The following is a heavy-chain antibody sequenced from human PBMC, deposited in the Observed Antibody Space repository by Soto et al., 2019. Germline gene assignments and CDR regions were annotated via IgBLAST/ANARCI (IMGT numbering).Heavy chain of an antibody. CDR1: GLTFSLYG. V-gene: IGHV3-30*18. D-gene: IGHD2-15*01. Sequence: GGSLRLSCAVSGLTFSLYGRHWVRQAPGKGLEWVAFISYEGRNKYYADSVKGRFTISRDNSKNTLSLQLDSLRPEDTAVYYCAKGRDSTLLRWQYFDNWGQGTQVTVYS. J-gene: IGHJ4*02. CDR2: ISYEGRNK. CDR3: AKGRDSTLLRWQYFDN.